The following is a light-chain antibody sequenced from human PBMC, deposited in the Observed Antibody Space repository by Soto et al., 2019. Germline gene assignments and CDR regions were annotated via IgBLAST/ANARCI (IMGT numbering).Light chain of an antibody. Sequence: VTQVPCTLPASVGDRVTITCRASQSISRRLAWYQQKPGQAPNILIFKASSLESGVPSRFSGSGSGTEFTLTISSLQPDDFATYYCQQYNSYPWTFGQGTKVDIK. CDR3: QQYNSYPWT. CDR1: QSISRR. J-gene: IGKJ1*01. V-gene: IGKV1-5*03. CDR2: KAS.